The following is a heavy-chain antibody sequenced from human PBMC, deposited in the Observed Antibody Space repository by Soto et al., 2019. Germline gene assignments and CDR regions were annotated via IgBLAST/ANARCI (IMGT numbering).Heavy chain of an antibody. CDR1: GGCFRGYY. CDR3: ARAGITMVRGVIITGLRYYYYGMDV. CDR2: NNHSGST. D-gene: IGHD3-10*01. J-gene: IGHJ6*02. V-gene: IGHV4-34*01. Sequence: PSGTLFPTRAVFGGCFRGYYLGWVRPPPGEGVGGVGENNHSGSTNYNPSLKSRVTISVDTSKNQFSLKLSSVTAADTAVYYCARAGITMVRGVIITGLRYYYYGMDVWGQGTTVTVSS.